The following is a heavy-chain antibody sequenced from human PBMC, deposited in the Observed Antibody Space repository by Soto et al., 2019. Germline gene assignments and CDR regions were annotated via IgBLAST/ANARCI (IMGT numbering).Heavy chain of an antibody. J-gene: IGHJ6*02. D-gene: IGHD3-10*01. CDR3: AAELGFGKLSVV. Sequence: QVQVVQSGVEVRRPGSSVKVSCKASGDTFKNCVISWVRQAPGQGLEWMGGIIPLFGTTDFAQRCQGRLTITTDDSTTTAYMDLSRLRSEDTATYYCAAELGFGKLSVVWGQGTTVIVSS. CDR1: GDTFKNCV. CDR2: IIPLFGTT. V-gene: IGHV1-69*01.